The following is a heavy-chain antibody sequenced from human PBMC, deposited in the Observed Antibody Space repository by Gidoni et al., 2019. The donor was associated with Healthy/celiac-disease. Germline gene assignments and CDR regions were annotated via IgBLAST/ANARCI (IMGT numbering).Heavy chain of an antibody. CDR3: ARGRYGDYLIFDY. J-gene: IGHJ4*02. D-gene: IGHD4-17*01. V-gene: IGHV4-59*01. CDR1: GGSISSYY. Sequence: QVQLQESGPGLVKPSETLSLTCTVSGGSISSYYWSWIRQPPGKGLEWIGYIYYSGSTNYNPSLKSRVTISVDTSKNQCSLKLSSVTAADTAVYYCARGRYGDYLIFDYWGQGTLVTVSS. CDR2: IYYSGST.